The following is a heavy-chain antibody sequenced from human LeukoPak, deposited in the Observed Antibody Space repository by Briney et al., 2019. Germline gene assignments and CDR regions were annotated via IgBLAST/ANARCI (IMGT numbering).Heavy chain of an antibody. V-gene: IGHV3-48*01. CDR1: GFNFANYG. CDR2: ISGSSRPI. CDR3: ARDYSYGFLN. D-gene: IGHD5-18*01. J-gene: IGHJ4*02. Sequence: PGGSLRLSCSTFGFNFANYGVSWFRQAPGRGLEWVSYISGSSRPIYYADSVKGRFTISRDNAKNSLYLQMNSLRAEDTAVYYCARDYSYGFLNWGQGTLVTVSS.